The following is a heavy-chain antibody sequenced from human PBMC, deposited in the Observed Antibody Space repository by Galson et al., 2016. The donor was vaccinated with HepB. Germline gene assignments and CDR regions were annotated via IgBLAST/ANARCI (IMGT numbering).Heavy chain of an antibody. CDR2: ISTYNGDT. D-gene: IGHD2-15*01. CDR3: TRGNCSACSCYPFDF. CDR1: GYSFSNYG. Sequence: SVKVSCKASGYSFSNYGINWVRQAPGQGLEWMGWISTYNGDTNYAPKLQGRVTMTTDTSTSTAYMDLRSLRSDDTAVYYCTRGNCSACSCYPFDFWGQGTLVTVSS. J-gene: IGHJ4*02. V-gene: IGHV1-18*04.